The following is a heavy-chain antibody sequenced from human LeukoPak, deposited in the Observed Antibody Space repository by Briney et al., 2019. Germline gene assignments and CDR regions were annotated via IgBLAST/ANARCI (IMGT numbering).Heavy chain of an antibody. CDR1: GGSIGGVTYY. V-gene: IGHV4-61*02. CDR2: IYANGST. D-gene: IGHD3-22*01. CDR3: ARGGDSSGYYLPYFDY. J-gene: IGHJ4*02. Sequence: SQTLSLTCTVSGGSIGGVTYYWSWIRQPAGKGLEWIGRIYANGSTNYNPSLKSRVTMSVDTSKRQFSLKLSSVTAADTAVYYCARGGDSSGYYLPYFDYWGQGTLVTVSS.